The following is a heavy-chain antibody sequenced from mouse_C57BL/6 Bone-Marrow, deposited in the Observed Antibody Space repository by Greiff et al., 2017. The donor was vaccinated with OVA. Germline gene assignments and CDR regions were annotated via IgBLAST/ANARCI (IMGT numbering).Heavy chain of an antibody. J-gene: IGHJ3*01. CDR1: GYTFTSYW. Sequence: QVQLQQPGAELVRPGTSVKLSCKASGYTFTSYWMHWVKQRPGQGLEWIGVIDPSDSYTNYNQKFKGKATLTVDTSSSTAYMQLSSLTSEDSAVYYCARKIDSSGYGFDYWGQGTLVTVSA. CDR2: IDPSDSYT. CDR3: ARKIDSSGYGFDY. V-gene: IGHV1-59*01. D-gene: IGHD3-2*02.